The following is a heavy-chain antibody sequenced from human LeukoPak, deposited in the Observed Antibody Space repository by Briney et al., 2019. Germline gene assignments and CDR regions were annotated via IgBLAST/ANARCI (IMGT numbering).Heavy chain of an antibody. Sequence: PGGSLRLSCAASGFTFSNSWMLWVRQAPGKGLVWVSRVSSDGNSINYADSVKGRFTISRDNAKNTLYLQMNSLRADDTAVYYCAREGERLRHWYFDLWGRGTLVTVSS. CDR3: AREGERLRHWYFDL. CDR2: VSSDGNSI. J-gene: IGHJ2*01. CDR1: GFTFSNSW. D-gene: IGHD4-17*01. V-gene: IGHV3-74*01.